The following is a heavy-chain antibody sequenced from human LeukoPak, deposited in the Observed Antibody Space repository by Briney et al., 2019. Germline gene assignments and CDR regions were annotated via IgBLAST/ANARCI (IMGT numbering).Heavy chain of an antibody. V-gene: IGHV3-48*04. Sequence: GGSLRLSCAASGFTFSSYSMNWVRQAPGKGLEWVSYISSSSSTIYYADSVKGRFTISRDNAKNSLYLQMNSLRAEDTAVYYCAKDRPIDYGSGSYDAFDIWGQGTMVTVSS. CDR3: AKDRPIDYGSGSYDAFDI. D-gene: IGHD3-10*01. CDR1: GFTFSSYS. J-gene: IGHJ3*02. CDR2: ISSSSSTI.